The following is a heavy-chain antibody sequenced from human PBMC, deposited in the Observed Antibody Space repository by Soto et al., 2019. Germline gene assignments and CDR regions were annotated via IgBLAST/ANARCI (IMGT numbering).Heavy chain of an antibody. Sequence: QVQLVESGGGVVQPGRSLRLSCAASGFTFSSYGMHWVRQAPGKGLEWVAVIWYDGSNKYYADSVKGRFTISRDNSKNTLYLKMNSLRAEDTAVYYGARDGYCSGGSCYSVPVFDYWGQGTLVTVSS. CDR1: GFTFSSYG. CDR3: ARDGYCSGGSCYSVPVFDY. D-gene: IGHD2-15*01. V-gene: IGHV3-33*01. J-gene: IGHJ4*02. CDR2: IWYDGSNK.